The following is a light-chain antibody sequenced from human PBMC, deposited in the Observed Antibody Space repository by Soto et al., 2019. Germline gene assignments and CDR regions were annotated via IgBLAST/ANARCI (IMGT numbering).Light chain of an antibody. CDR2: YDS. CDR3: QVWDSSSDPYVV. Sequence: SYELTQPPSVSVAPGKTARITCGGTNIGSKSVHWYQQKPGQAPVLVIYYDSDRPSGIPERFSGSNSGNTATLTISRVEAGDEADYYCQVWDSSSDPYVVFGGGTKVTVL. V-gene: IGLV3-21*04. J-gene: IGLJ2*01. CDR1: NIGSKS.